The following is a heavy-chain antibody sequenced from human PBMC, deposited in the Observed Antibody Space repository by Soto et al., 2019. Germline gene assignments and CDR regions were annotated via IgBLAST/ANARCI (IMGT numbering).Heavy chain of an antibody. CDR1: GYTFTSYY. J-gene: IGHJ3*02. CDR2: INPSGGST. D-gene: IGHD6-6*01. Sequence: ASVKVSCKASGYTFTSYYMHWVRQAPGQGLEWMGIINPSGGSTSYAQKFQGRVTMTRDTSTSTVYMELSSLRSEDTAVYYCASFPSSIAARNDAFDIWGQGTMVTVSS. CDR3: ASFPSSIAARNDAFDI. V-gene: IGHV1-46*01.